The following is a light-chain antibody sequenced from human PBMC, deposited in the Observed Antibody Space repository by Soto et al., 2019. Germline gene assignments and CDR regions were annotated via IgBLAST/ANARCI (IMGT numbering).Light chain of an antibody. J-gene: IGKJ1*01. CDR3: QQYSSYWT. CDR1: QSISSW. V-gene: IGKV1-5*01. Sequence: DIQMTQSPSTLSASVGDRVTITCRASQSISSWLAWYQQKPGKAPKFLIYDASNLESGVPSRFSGSGSGTEFTLTISSLQPDDFATYYCQQYSSYWTFGQGIKVDI. CDR2: DAS.